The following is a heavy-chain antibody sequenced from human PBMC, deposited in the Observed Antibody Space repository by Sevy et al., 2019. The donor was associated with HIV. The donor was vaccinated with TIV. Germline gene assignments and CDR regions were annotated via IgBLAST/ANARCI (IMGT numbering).Heavy chain of an antibody. Sequence: SETLSFTCALYGGSFSGYYWGWIRQPPGKGREWIGETNHSGSTNYNPSLKSRVTVSVDTSKNQFSLKLSSVTAADTAVYYCARGRRSYPSYYMDVWGKGTTVTVSS. CDR3: ARGRRSYPSYYMDV. CDR2: TNHSGST. D-gene: IGHD1-26*01. CDR1: GGSFSGYY. J-gene: IGHJ6*03. V-gene: IGHV4-34*01.